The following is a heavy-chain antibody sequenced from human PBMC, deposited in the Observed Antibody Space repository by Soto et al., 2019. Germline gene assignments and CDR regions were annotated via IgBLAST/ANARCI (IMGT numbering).Heavy chain of an antibody. CDR2: IRQDGNEE. Sequence: EVQLVETGGGLVQPGGSLRLSCAASGFTFRSHWMSWVRQAPGKGLEWVANIRQDGNEEQYLDSVKGRFTLSRDNAKXLXXXXXXXLXXEDTAVYYCAKAEGYSFDIRGQGTMVTVSS. J-gene: IGHJ3*02. CDR1: GFTFRSHW. CDR3: AKAEGYSFDI. V-gene: IGHV3-7*01. D-gene: IGHD1-1*01.